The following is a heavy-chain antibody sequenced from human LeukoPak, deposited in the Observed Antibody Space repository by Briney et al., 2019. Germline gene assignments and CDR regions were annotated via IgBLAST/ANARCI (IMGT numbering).Heavy chain of an antibody. J-gene: IGHJ4*02. Sequence: ASVKVSCKTSGYTFTDYYFHWVRQAPGQGLEWMGWINGKRGDTNYAQNFQGRVTMTRDTSTSTVYMELSRLTVDDTAVYYCARDHDWGVDYWGQGTLVTVSS. CDR2: INGKRGDT. CDR1: GYTFTDYY. D-gene: IGHD7-27*01. V-gene: IGHV1-2*02. CDR3: ARDHDWGVDY.